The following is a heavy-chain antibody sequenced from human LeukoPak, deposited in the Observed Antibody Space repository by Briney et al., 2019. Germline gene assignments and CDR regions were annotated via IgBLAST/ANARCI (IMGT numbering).Heavy chain of an antibody. V-gene: IGHV3-53*01. Sequence: GGSLRLSCAASGFTVSSNYMSWVRQAPGKGLERVSVIYSGGNTYYADSVKGRFTISRDNSKNTVYLQMNSLRAEDTAVYYCARAGGYNYGYDYWGQGTLVTVSS. CDR2: IYSGGNT. CDR1: GFTVSSNY. D-gene: IGHD5-18*01. J-gene: IGHJ4*02. CDR3: ARAGGYNYGYDY.